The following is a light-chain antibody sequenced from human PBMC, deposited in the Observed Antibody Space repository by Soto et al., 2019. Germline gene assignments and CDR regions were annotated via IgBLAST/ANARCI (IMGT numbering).Light chain of an antibody. CDR1: QSVGGH. V-gene: IGKV3-11*01. Sequence: EIVLTQSPATLSLSLGERATLSCRASQSVGGHFAWYQQKPGQAPRLLIYDASDRATGIPARFSGSGSETDFTLTRSSLEPDDFAVYYCQQRHNWPPSITFGQGTRLEIK. CDR2: DAS. CDR3: QQRHNWPPSIT. J-gene: IGKJ5*01.